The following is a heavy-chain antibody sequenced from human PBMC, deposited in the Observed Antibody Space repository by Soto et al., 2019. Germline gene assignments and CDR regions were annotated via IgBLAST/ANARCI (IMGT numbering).Heavy chain of an antibody. D-gene: IGHD6-19*01. CDR2: ISSSSSYI. V-gene: IGHV3-21*01. J-gene: IGHJ4*02. CDR3: ARDVAVAGTDFDY. CDR1: GFTFSSYI. Sequence: GGSLSLSCAASGFTFSSYIMTWVRPAPGKGLEWVSSISSSSSYIYYADSVKGRFTISRDNAKNSLYLQMNSLRAADTAVYYCARDVAVAGTDFDYWGQGALVTVSS.